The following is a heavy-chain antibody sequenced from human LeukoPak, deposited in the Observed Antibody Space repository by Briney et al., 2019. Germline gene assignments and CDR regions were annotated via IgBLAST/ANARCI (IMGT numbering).Heavy chain of an antibody. CDR1: GFTFSDYY. D-gene: IGHD3-22*01. V-gene: IGHV3-11*04. CDR3: ARDLGDYYDSSGYYPLDY. CDR2: ISSSGSTI. J-gene: IGHJ4*02. Sequence: PGGSLRLSCAASGFTFSDYYMSWIRQAPGKGLERVSYISSSGSTIYYADSVKGRFTISRDNAKNSLYLQMNSLRAEDTAVCYCARDLGDYYDSSGYYPLDYWGQGTLVTVSS.